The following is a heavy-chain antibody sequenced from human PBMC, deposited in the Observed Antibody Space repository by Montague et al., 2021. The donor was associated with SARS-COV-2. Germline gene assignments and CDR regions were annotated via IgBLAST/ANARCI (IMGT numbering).Heavy chain of an antibody. D-gene: IGHD3-3*01. CDR1: GGSFSGYY. CDR3: ARTFLEATMSQPHAFDI. CDR2: IYHSGTT. V-gene: IGHV4-59*12. J-gene: IGHJ3*02. Sequence: SETLSLTCIVSGGSFSGYYWSWIRQPPGKGLEWIGHIYHSGTTNFNPSLKSRVTMSLDTSKKQFSLRLSSVTAADTAVYYCARTFLEATMSQPHAFDIWGQGTLVTVSS.